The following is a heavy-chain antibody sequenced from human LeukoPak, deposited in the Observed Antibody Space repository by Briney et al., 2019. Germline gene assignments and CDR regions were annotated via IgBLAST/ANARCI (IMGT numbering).Heavy chain of an antibody. CDR1: GGSISSYY. CDR2: IYHSGST. V-gene: IGHV4-59*12. J-gene: IGHJ4*02. Sequence: SETLSLTCTVSGGSISSYYWSWIRQPAGKGLEWIGYIYHSGSTYYNPSLKSRVTISVDRSKNQFSLKLSSVAAADTAVYYCARDGTSDSPLDYWGQGTLVTVSS. D-gene: IGHD3-22*01. CDR3: ARDGTSDSPLDY.